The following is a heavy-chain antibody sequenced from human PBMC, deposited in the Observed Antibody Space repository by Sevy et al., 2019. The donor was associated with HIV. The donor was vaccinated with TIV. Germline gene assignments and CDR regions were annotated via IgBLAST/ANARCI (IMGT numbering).Heavy chain of an antibody. D-gene: IGHD4-17*01. CDR2: ISGSGGST. J-gene: IGHJ3*02. CDR1: GFTFSSYA. V-gene: IGHV3-23*01. Sequence: GGSLRLSCAASGFTFSSYAMSWVRQAPGKGLEWVSGISGSGGSTYYADSVKGRFTISRDNSKNTLYLQMNSLRAEDTAVYYCAKWDYGDSDAFDIWGQGTMVTVSS. CDR3: AKWDYGDSDAFDI.